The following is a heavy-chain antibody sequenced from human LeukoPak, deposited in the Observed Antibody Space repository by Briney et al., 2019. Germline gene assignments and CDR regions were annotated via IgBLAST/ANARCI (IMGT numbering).Heavy chain of an antibody. CDR3: ARDPGYYGSGSAYYYGMDV. CDR1: GGSFSGYY. CDR2: INHSGST. Sequence: SETLSLTCAVYGGSFSGYYWSWIRQPPGKGLEWIGEINHSGSTNYNPSLKSRVTISVDTSKNQFSLKLSSVTAADTAVYYCARDPGYYGSGSAYYYGMDVWGKGTTVTVSS. J-gene: IGHJ6*04. D-gene: IGHD3-10*01. V-gene: IGHV4-34*01.